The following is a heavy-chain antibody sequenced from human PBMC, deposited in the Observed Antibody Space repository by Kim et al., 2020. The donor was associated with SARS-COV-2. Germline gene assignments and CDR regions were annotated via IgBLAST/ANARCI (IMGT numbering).Heavy chain of an antibody. J-gene: IGHJ4*02. D-gene: IGHD2-2*01. CDR3: AKDSHLGDIVVVPAAAFDY. V-gene: IGHV3-23*03. Sequence: GRFNISSDNSKNTLYLQMNSLRAEDTAVYYCAKDSHLGDIVVVPAAAFDYWGQGTLVTVSS.